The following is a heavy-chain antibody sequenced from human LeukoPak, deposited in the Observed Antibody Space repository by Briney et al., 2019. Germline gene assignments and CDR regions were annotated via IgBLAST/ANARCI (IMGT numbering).Heavy chain of an antibody. CDR3: ARDLGY. V-gene: IGHV4-38-2*02. CDR1: GSSISSGYY. Sequence: SETLSLTCTVPGSSISSGYYWGWIRQPPGKGLEWIGSIYHTGRTHYNPSLKSRVTISVDTSKNQFSLKLSSVTAADTAVYYCARDLGYWGQGTLVTVSS. D-gene: IGHD3-16*01. J-gene: IGHJ4*02. CDR2: IYHTGRT.